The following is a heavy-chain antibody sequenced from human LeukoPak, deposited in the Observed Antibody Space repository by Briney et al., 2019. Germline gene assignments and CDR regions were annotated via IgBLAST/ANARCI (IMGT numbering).Heavy chain of an antibody. CDR1: GFTFSSYG. CDR3: AKLSYDSSGYFDY. D-gene: IGHD3-22*01. Sequence: GGSLRLPCAASGFTFSSYGMHWVRQAPGKGLEWVAVISYDGSNKYYADSVKGRFTISRDNSKNTLYLQMNSLRAEDTAVYYCAKLSYDSSGYFDYWGQGTLVTVSS. CDR2: ISYDGSNK. J-gene: IGHJ4*02. V-gene: IGHV3-30*18.